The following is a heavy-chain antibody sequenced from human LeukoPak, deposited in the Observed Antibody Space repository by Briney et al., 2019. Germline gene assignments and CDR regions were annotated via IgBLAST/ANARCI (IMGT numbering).Heavy chain of an antibody. CDR2: ISSNGGST. CDR3: ARDPGGDPTDPADY. Sequence: GGSLRLSCAASGFTLSSYAMHWVRQAPGKGLEYVSAISSNGGSTYYANSVKGRFTISRDNSKNTLYLQMGSLRAEDMAVYYCARDPGGDPTDPADYWGQGTLVTVSS. CDR1: GFTLSSYA. D-gene: IGHD3-16*01. J-gene: IGHJ4*02. V-gene: IGHV3-64*01.